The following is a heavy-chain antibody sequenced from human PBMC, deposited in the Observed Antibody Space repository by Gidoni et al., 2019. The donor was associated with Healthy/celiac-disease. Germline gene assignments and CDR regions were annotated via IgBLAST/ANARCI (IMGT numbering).Heavy chain of an antibody. CDR2: IRGSGGST. Sequence: EVQLLESGGGLVQPGGSLRLSGAASGFTFSSYAMRWGRQAPGKGLEWVSAIRGSGGSTYYADSVKGRFTISRDNSKNTLYLQMNSLRAEDTAVYYCAKDYHSSSWYVLYHYYGMDVWGQGTTVTVSS. CDR3: AKDYHSSSWYVLYHYYGMDV. CDR1: GFTFSSYA. D-gene: IGHD6-13*01. J-gene: IGHJ6*02. V-gene: IGHV3-23*01.